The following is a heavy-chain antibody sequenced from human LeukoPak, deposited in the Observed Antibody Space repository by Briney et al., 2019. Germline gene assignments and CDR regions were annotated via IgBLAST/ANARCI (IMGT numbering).Heavy chain of an antibody. CDR1: GFTFSSYG. V-gene: IGHV3-23*01. D-gene: IGHD5-12*01. CDR3: ATPFSLIVATIEWPFGWFDP. CDR2: LSRIGGST. J-gene: IGHJ5*02. Sequence: GGTLRLSCADSGFTFSSYGMCWVRQALGKGLEWVSALSRIGGSTYYADSVKGRFTISRDNSNNTLDLQKNSLRAEDTAVYYGATPFSLIVATIEWPFGWFDPWGQGTLVTVSS.